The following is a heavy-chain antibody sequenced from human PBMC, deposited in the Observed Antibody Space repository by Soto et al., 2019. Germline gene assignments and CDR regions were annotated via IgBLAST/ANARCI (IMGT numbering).Heavy chain of an antibody. D-gene: IGHD3-10*02. Sequence: QITLKESGPTLVKPTQTLTLTCTFSGFSLSTSGVGVGWIRQPPGKALEWLALIYWDDDKRYSPSLKSRLTITKDTSKNLVVLTMTNMDPVDTATYYCGVCGELSSAFDYWGQGTLVTVSS. CDR2: IYWDDDK. CDR3: GVCGELSSAFDY. V-gene: IGHV2-5*02. J-gene: IGHJ4*02. CDR1: GFSLSTSGVG.